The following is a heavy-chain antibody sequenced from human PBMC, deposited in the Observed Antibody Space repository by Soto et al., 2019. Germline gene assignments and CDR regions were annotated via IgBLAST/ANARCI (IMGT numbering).Heavy chain of an antibody. J-gene: IGHJ4*02. Sequence: QPGGSLRLSCAASGLTFSIYGMSWVRQAPGKXPEWVSGISTSGSTYYAESVKGRFTISRDNSKNTLYLQMNSVRAEDAAVYYCASVSSCYYTDPTCGVYYFDHWGQGSRVTVSS. CDR3: ASVSSCYYTDPTCGVYYFDH. CDR1: GLTFSIYG. D-gene: IGHD2-8*01. V-gene: IGHV3-23*01. CDR2: ISTSGST.